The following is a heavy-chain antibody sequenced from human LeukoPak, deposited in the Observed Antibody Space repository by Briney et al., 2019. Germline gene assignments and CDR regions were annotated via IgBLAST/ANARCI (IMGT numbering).Heavy chain of an antibody. Sequence: GGSLRLSCAASGFTFSSYGMHGVRQAPGKGLEWGAVIWYDGSNKYYADSVKCRFTISRDNSKNTLYLQMNSLRAEDTAVYYCAKDRWVGSSWYGVFDYWGQGTLVTVSS. CDR3: AKDRWVGSSWYGVFDY. D-gene: IGHD6-13*01. CDR2: IWYDGSNK. V-gene: IGHV3-33*06. CDR1: GFTFSSYG. J-gene: IGHJ4*02.